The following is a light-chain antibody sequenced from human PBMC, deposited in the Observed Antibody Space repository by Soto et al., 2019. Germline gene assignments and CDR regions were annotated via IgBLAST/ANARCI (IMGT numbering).Light chain of an antibody. CDR1: RSDVGGYNY. Sequence: QSALTQPASVSGSPGQSITISCTGTRSDVGGYNYVSWYQLHPGKAPKLMIYDVSNRPSGVSNRFSGSKSGNTASLTISGLQAEDEADYYCSSYTSSSTHYVFGTGTKLTVL. CDR3: SSYTSSSTHYV. V-gene: IGLV2-14*01. J-gene: IGLJ1*01. CDR2: DVS.